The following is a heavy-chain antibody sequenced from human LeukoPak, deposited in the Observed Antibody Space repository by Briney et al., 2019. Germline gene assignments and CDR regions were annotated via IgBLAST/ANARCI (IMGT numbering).Heavy chain of an antibody. CDR3: ARDKISYYDFWSGYYPYDY. D-gene: IGHD3-3*01. CDR1: GFTFSSYS. V-gene: IGHV3-21*01. J-gene: IGHJ4*02. Sequence: GGSLRLSCAASGFTFSSYSTNWVRQAPGKGLEWVSSISSSSSYIYYADSVKGRFTISRDNAKNSLYLQMNSLRAEDTAVYYCARDKISYYDFWSGYYPYDYWGQGTLVTVSS. CDR2: ISSSSSYI.